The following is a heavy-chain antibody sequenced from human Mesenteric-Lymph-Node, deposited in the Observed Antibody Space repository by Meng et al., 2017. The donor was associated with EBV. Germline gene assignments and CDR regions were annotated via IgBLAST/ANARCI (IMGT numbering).Heavy chain of an antibody. CDR2: ISAYNSNT. V-gene: IGHV1-18*01. CDR3: ARISDYDSSGLDY. D-gene: IGHD3-22*01. Sequence: QVRVVQSGGEMEKPGASVKVSCKASGYTFTNFGITWVRQAPGQGLEWLGWISAYNSNTDYAQSLQGRVIMTKDTSTSTAYMDLRSLRPDDTAVYYCARISDYDSSGLDYWGQGTLVTVSS. J-gene: IGHJ4*02. CDR1: GYTFTNFG.